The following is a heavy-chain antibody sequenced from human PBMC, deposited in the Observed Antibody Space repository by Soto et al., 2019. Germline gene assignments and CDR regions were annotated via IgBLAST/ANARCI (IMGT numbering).Heavy chain of an antibody. CDR2: IIPIFGTA. Sequence: QVQLVQSGAEVKKPGSSVKVSCKASGGTFSSYAISWVRQAPGQGLEWMGGIIPIFGTANYAQKFQGRVTITADESTSTPYMELSSLRSEDTAVYYYARDSSNYDFWSGYYLSGMDVWGQGTTVTVSS. CDR3: ARDSSNYDFWSGYYLSGMDV. CDR1: GGTFSSYA. J-gene: IGHJ6*02. V-gene: IGHV1-69*01. D-gene: IGHD3-3*01.